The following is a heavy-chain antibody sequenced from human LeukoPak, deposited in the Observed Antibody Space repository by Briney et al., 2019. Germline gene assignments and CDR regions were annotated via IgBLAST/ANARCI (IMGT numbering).Heavy chain of an antibody. CDR3: ARGSGRTHYYGSGSYYDY. CDR2: ISYDGSNK. Sequence: GGALRLSCAASGFTFSSYAMHWVRQAPGKGLEGVAVISYDGSNKYYADSVKGRFTIYRDNSKNTLYLQMNSLRAEDTAVYYCARGSGRTHYYGSGSYYDYWGQGTLVTVSS. J-gene: IGHJ4*02. CDR1: GFTFSSYA. D-gene: IGHD3-10*01. V-gene: IGHV3-30*04.